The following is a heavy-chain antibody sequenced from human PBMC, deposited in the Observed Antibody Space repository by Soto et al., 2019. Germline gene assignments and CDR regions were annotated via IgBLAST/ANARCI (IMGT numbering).Heavy chain of an antibody. CDR2: ILPVFGMV. J-gene: IGHJ6*02. Sequence: QVHLAQSGSEVKKPGSSVKVSCQTSRGTFNTSPISWVRQAPGQGLEWLGDILPVFGMVNYAQQFQERLILTADESTSSVCVEVSRLTPEDTAVYFCATPHLRGRHYDYRSPPTASLYHSGLGVWGQGTTVIVSS. CDR1: RGTFNTSP. V-gene: IGHV1-69*01. CDR3: ATPHLRGRHYDYRSPPTASLYHSGLGV. D-gene: IGHD3-3*01.